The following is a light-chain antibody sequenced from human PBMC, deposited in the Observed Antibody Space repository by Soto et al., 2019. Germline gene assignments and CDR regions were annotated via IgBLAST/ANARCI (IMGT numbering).Light chain of an antibody. J-gene: IGLJ6*01. Sequence: QSALTQPASVSGSAGQSVTISCTGPRSDIGDSNFISWYQHSPGKAPRLLIYEVNNRPSGVSRRFSGSKAGNTASLTISGLLEDDEAAYFCASFRSGTILVFGSGTKVTVL. CDR3: ASFRSGTILV. CDR1: RSDIGDSNF. CDR2: EVN. V-gene: IGLV2-14*01.